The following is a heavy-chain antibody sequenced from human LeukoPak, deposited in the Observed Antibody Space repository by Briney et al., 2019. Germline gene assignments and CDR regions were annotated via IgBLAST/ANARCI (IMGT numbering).Heavy chain of an antibody. Sequence: GGSQRLSCAASGFTFSDYYMSWIRQAPGKGLEWVSYISSSGSTIYYADSVKGRFTISRDNAKNSLYLQMNSLRAEDTAVYYCARDMWLPPDFDYWGQGTLVTVSS. D-gene: IGHD3-22*01. J-gene: IGHJ4*02. V-gene: IGHV3-11*01. CDR3: ARDMWLPPDFDY. CDR2: ISSSGSTI. CDR1: GFTFSDYY.